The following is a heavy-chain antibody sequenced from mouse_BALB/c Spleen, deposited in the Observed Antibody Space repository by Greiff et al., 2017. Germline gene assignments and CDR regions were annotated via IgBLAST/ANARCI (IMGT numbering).Heavy chain of an antibody. CDR2: IDPYNGGT. CDR3: AEGGSSYTPFAY. Sequence: VQLKQSGPELVKPGASVKVSCKASGYAFTSYNMYWVKQSHGKSLEWIGYIDPYNGGTSYNQKFKGKATLTVDKSSSTAYMHLNSLTSEDSAVYYCAEGGSSYTPFAYWGQGTLVTVSA. V-gene: IGHV1S135*01. J-gene: IGHJ3*01. CDR1: GYAFTSYN. D-gene: IGHD1-1*01.